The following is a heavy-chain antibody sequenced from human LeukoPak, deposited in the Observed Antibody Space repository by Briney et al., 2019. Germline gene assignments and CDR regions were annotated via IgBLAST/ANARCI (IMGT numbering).Heavy chain of an antibody. CDR2: INSDGSTT. D-gene: IGHD6-6*01. J-gene: IGHJ4*02. CDR1: GFTFSRYW. V-gene: IGHV3-74*03. Sequence: GGSLRLSCAASGFTFSRYWMHWVRQAPGKGLVWVSRINSDGSTTTYADSVEGRFTVSRDNAKSTPYLQMNSLRAEDTAVYFCATKDSTTAARPLDYWGQGTLVTVSS. CDR3: ATKDSTTAARPLDY.